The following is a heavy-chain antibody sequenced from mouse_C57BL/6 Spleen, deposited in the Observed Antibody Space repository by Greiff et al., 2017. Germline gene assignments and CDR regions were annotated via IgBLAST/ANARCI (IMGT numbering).Heavy chain of an antibody. CDR1: GYSFTGYF. D-gene: IGHD2-5*01. J-gene: IGHJ1*03. CDR2: INPYNGDT. CDR3: ARGPYSNSYWYFDV. Sequence: VQLQQSGPELVKPGDSVKISCKASGYSFTGYFMNWVMQSHGKSLEWIGRINPYNGDTFYNQKFKGKATLTVDQSSSTAYMQLNSLTSEDSAVYYCARGPYSNSYWYFDVWGTGTTVTVSS. V-gene: IGHV1-20*01.